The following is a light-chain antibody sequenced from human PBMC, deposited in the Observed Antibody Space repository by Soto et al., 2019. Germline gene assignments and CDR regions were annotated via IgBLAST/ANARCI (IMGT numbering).Light chain of an antibody. CDR2: DAS. CDR3: QQYESYPYS. J-gene: IGKJ2*01. V-gene: IGKV1-5*01. CDR1: QSISSS. Sequence: IQMTQSPSTVSASVGDRVTITCRASQSISSSLAWYQQKPGKAPKVLIYDASSLDSVVPSRFSGSGYGTEFTLTVSSLQPGDFATYSCQQYESYPYSFGQGTKLEIK.